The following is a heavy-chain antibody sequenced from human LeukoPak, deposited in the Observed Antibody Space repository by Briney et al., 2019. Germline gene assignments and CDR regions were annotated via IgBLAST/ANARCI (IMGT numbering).Heavy chain of an antibody. CDR1: GFTFSTYD. D-gene: IGHD3-22*01. Sequence: GGSLRLSCAASGFTFSTYDMSWVRQAPGKGLEWVSAISGSGGSTYYADSVKGRFTISRDNSKNTLYLQMNSLRAEDTAVYYCAKTDSGVYYYDSSGYTLWFDYWGQGTLVTVSS. V-gene: IGHV3-23*01. J-gene: IGHJ4*02. CDR3: AKTDSGVYYYDSSGYTLWFDY. CDR2: ISGSGGST.